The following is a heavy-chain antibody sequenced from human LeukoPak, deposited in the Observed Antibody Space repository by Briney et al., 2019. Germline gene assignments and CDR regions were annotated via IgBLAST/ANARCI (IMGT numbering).Heavy chain of an antibody. CDR2: ISSNGGST. D-gene: IGHD5-12*01. Sequence: GGSLRLSCAASGFTFSSYAMHWVRQAPGKGLEYVSAISSNGGSTYYANSVKGRFTISRDNSKNMLYLQMGSLRAEDMAVYYCARAGGATSAFDIWGQGTMVTVSS. J-gene: IGHJ3*02. V-gene: IGHV3-64*01. CDR1: GFTFSSYA. CDR3: ARAGGATSAFDI.